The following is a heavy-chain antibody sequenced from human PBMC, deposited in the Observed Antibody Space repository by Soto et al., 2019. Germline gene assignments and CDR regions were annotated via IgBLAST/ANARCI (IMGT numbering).Heavy chain of an antibody. Sequence: GGSLRLSCVASGFTFSSYAMSWVRQAPGKGLEWVSAISGSGGSTYYADSVKGRFTTSRDNSKNTLYLQMNSLRAEDTAVYYCAKISYDFWSGVPDIWGQGTMVTVSS. CDR2: ISGSGGST. J-gene: IGHJ3*02. CDR1: GFTFSSYA. CDR3: AKISYDFWSGVPDI. D-gene: IGHD3-3*01. V-gene: IGHV3-23*01.